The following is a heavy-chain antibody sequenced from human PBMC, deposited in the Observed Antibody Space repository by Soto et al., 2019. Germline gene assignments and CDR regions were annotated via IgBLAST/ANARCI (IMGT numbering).Heavy chain of an antibody. CDR3: AREGRSGSYRWRVWFDP. CDR2: INHSGST. D-gene: IGHD1-26*01. Sequence: PSETLSLTCTVSGGSISSGGYYWSWIRQHPGRGLEWIGEINHSGSTNYNPSLKSRVTISVDTSKNQFSLKLSSVTAADTAVYYCAREGRSGSYRWRVWFDPWGQGTLVTVSS. V-gene: IGHV4-39*07. J-gene: IGHJ5*02. CDR1: GGSISSGGYY.